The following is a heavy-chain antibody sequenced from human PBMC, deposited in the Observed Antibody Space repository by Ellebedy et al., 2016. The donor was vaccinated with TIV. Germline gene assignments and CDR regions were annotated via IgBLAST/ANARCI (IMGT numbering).Heavy chain of an antibody. CDR1: GFSFRSYS. J-gene: IGHJ5*02. CDR2: INQDGSEK. CDR3: ASSILRSSS. D-gene: IGHD4-17*01. Sequence: GESLKISXVASGFSFRSYSMNWVRQAPGKGLEWVANINQDGSEKYYVDSVKGRFTISRDNAMNSLWLQMNSLRAEDTAVYYCASSILRSSSWGQGTLVTVSS. V-gene: IGHV3-7*01.